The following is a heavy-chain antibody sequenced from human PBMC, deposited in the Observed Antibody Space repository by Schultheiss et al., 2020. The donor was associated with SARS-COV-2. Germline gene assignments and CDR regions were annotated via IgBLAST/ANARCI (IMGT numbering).Heavy chain of an antibody. CDR2: IIPILGIA. J-gene: IGHJ6*03. CDR3: ARAPYCSGGSCYSLYYYYMDV. Sequence: SVKVSCKASGGTFSSYAISWVRQAPGQGLEWMGRIIPILGIANYAQKFQGRVTMTTDTSTSTAYMELRSLRSDDTAVYYCARAPYCSGGSCYSLYYYYMDVWGKGTTVTVSS. D-gene: IGHD2-15*01. CDR1: GGTFSSYA. V-gene: IGHV1-69*04.